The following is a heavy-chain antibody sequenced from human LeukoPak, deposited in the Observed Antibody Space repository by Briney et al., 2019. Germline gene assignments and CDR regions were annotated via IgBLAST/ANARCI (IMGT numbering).Heavy chain of an antibody. CDR1: GFTFSDYY. J-gene: IGHJ6*02. CDR2: ISSSGSTI. Sequence: GGSLRLSCAASGFTFSDYYMSWIRQAPGKGLEWVSYISSSGSTIYYADSVKGRFTISRDNAKNSLYLQMNSLRAEDTAVYYCARVSGYYYGSGSYSPVVDGMDVWGQGTTVTASS. V-gene: IGHV3-11*01. CDR3: ARVSGYYYGSGSYSPVVDGMDV. D-gene: IGHD3-10*01.